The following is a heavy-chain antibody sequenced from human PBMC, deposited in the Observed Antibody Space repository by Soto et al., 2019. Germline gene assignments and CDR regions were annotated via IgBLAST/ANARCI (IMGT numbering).Heavy chain of an antibody. V-gene: IGHV4-34*01. CDR3: ASMGYHYGSGSFPLDY. Sequence: PSETLSLTCAVYGGSFSGYYWNWIRQPPGKGLEWIGEINHSGSTNYNPSLKSRVTISVDTSKNQFSLNLRSVTAADTAVYYCASMGYHYGSGSFPLDYWGQGTLVNVSS. CDR2: INHSGST. J-gene: IGHJ4*02. D-gene: IGHD3-10*01. CDR1: GGSFSGYY.